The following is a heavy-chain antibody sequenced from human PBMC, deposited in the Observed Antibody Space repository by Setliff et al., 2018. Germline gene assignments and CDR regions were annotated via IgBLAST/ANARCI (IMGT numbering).Heavy chain of an antibody. D-gene: IGHD3-22*01. CDR1: GFTFSSYA. CDR2: IKEDGSEK. V-gene: IGHV3-7*01. CDR3: AKVLDTTGYYYFDS. Sequence: GGSLRLSCAGSGFTFSSYAMSWVRQAPGKGLEWVANIKEDGSEKYYVDSVKGRFTISRDNAKNSLGLQMDSLRSEDTAVYYCAKVLDTTGYYYFDSWGQGTLVTVSS. J-gene: IGHJ4*02.